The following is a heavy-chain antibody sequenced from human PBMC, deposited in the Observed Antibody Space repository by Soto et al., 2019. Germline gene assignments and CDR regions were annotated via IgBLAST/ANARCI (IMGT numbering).Heavy chain of an antibody. Sequence: GGSLRLSCAASGFTFSSYAMSWVRQAPGKGLEWVSAISGSGGSTYYADSVKGRFTISRDNSKNTLYLQMNSLRAEDTAVYYCAKDPVPAAMWGSPYYYMDVWGKGTTVTVSS. J-gene: IGHJ6*03. CDR3: AKDPVPAAMWGSPYYYMDV. D-gene: IGHD2-2*01. CDR1: GFTFSSYA. CDR2: ISGSGGST. V-gene: IGHV3-23*01.